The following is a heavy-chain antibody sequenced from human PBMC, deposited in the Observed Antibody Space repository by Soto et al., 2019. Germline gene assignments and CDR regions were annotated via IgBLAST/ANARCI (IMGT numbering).Heavy chain of an antibody. CDR2: IWYDGSNE. V-gene: IGHV3-33*06. D-gene: IGHD2-21*01. CDR3: AKDLWTTGVLVAIAFDS. CDR1: GFTFSRYG. J-gene: IGHJ4*02. Sequence: GALRLSLAASGFTFSRYGMDWVRQAPGQGLEWVAVIWYDGSNEYYADSVKGRFTISRDNSKNTLFLQMNSLRAEDTAVYYCAKDLWTTGVLVAIAFDSLGQGTRVTSPQ.